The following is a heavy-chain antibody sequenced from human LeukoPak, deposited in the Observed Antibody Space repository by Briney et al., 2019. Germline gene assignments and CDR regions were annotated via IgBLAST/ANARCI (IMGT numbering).Heavy chain of an antibody. CDR1: GFTFSSYE. J-gene: IGHJ4*02. Sequence: GGSLRHSCAASGFTFSSYERRWLRQAPGKGVEWGSAISGSGGSTYYVDSVKGRFTICRDNSKDTLYLQMNSLRAEDTAVFYCAKGDTAMVIPLFFDYWGQGTLVTVSS. CDR3: AKGDTAMVIPLFFDY. CDR2: ISGSGGST. V-gene: IGHV3-23*01. D-gene: IGHD5-18*01.